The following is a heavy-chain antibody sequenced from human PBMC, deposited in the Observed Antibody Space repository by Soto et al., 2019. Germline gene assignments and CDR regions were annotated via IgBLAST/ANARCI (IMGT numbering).Heavy chain of an antibody. CDR2: IIPIFGTA. D-gene: IGHD4-17*01. J-gene: IGHJ6*02. CDR1: GGTFSSYA. Sequence: QVQLVQSGAEVKKPGSSVKVSCKASGGTFSSYAISWVRQAPGQGHEWMGGIIPIFGTANYAQKFQGRVTITADESTSTAYMELSSLRSEDTAVYYCAIQYTVTNYYYYGMDVWGQGTTVTVSS. CDR3: AIQYTVTNYYYYGMDV. V-gene: IGHV1-69*12.